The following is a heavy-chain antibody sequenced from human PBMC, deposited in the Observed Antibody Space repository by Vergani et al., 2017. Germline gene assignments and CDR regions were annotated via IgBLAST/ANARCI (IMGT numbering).Heavy chain of an antibody. V-gene: IGHV3-15*01. CDR3: TTLRSV. CDR2: IKRKTDGGTT. J-gene: IGHJ3*01. CDR1: GFTFSNAW. Sequence: EVQLVESGGGLVKPGGSLRLSCAASGFTFSNAWMSWVRQAPGKGLEWVGRIKRKTDGGTTDYAAPVKGRFTISRDDSKNTLYLQMNSLKTEDTAVYYCTTLRSVWGQGTMVTVSS. D-gene: IGHD4-17*01.